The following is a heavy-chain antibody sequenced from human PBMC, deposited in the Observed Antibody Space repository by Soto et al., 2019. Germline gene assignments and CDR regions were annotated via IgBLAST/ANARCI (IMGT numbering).Heavy chain of an antibody. CDR1: GGSISSYY. J-gene: IGHJ4*02. D-gene: IGHD1-26*01. Sequence: PSETLSLTCTVSGGSISSYYWSWIRQPPGKGLEWIGYIYYSGSTNYNPSLKSRVTISVDTSKNQFSLKLSSVTAADTAMYYCASAEVGADQYYFDYWGQGTLVTVSS. V-gene: IGHV4-59*01. CDR2: IYYSGST. CDR3: ASAEVGADQYYFDY.